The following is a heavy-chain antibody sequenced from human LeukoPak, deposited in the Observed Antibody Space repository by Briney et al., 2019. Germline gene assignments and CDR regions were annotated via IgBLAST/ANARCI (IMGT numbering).Heavy chain of an antibody. CDR2: INHSGST. J-gene: IGHJ4*02. D-gene: IGHD3-22*01. V-gene: IGHV4-34*01. Sequence: SETLSLTCAVYGGSFSGYYWSWIRQPPGKGLEWIGEINHSGSTNYNPPLKSRVTISVDTSKNQFSLKLSSVTAADTAVYYCARGPGYYDSSGYPTDYWGQGTLVTVSS. CDR3: ARGPGYYDSSGYPTDY. CDR1: GGSFSGYY.